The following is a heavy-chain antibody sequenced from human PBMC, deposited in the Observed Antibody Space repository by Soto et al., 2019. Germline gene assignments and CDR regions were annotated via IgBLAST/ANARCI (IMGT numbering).Heavy chain of an antibody. D-gene: IGHD3-22*01. CDR2: IYYSGST. Sequence: QVQLQESGPGLVKPSQTLSLTCTVSGGSISSGGYYWSWIRQHPGKGLEWIGYIYYSGSTYYNPSLKSRVTISVDTAKNQFSLKLSSVTAADTAVYYCARGQTTYYYDSSGYYLDYWGQGTLVTVSS. J-gene: IGHJ4*02. CDR3: ARGQTTYYYDSSGYYLDY. V-gene: IGHV4-31*03. CDR1: GGSISSGGYY.